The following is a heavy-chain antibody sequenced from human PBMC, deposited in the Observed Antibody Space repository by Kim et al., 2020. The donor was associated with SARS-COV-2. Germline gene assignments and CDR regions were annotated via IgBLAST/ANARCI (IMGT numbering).Heavy chain of an antibody. V-gene: IGHV3-7*03. CDR3: ARDFTVTTHYYYGMDV. J-gene: IGHJ6*02. Sequence: GGSLRLSCAASGFTFSSYWMNWVRQAPGKGLEWVANIKQDGSEKYYVDSVKGRFTISRDNAKNSLYLQMNSLSAEDTAVYYCARDFTVTTHYYYGMDVWGQGTTVTVSS. CDR2: IKQDGSEK. D-gene: IGHD4-17*01. CDR1: GFTFSSYW.